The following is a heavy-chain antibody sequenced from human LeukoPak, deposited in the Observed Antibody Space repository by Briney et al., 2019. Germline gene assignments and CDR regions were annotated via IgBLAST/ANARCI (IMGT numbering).Heavy chain of an antibody. V-gene: IGHV4-59*01. CDR1: GGSISGYY. CDR3: ARGRDTLDY. CDR2: IYYSGST. J-gene: IGHJ4*02. Sequence: SETLSLTCTVSGGSISGYYWTWIRQPPGKGLEYIGYIYYSGSTNHNPSLKSRVIISVDTSKNQFSLKLSSVTAADTAVYYCARGRDTLDYLGQGTLVNGS.